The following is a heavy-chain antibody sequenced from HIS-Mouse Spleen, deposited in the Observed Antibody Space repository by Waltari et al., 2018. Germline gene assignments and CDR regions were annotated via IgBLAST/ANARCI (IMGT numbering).Heavy chain of an antibody. J-gene: IGHJ4*02. V-gene: IGHV3-9*01. CDR3: AKAHNWDQPFDY. CDR2: ISWNSGRI. D-gene: IGHD1-26*01. CDR1: GFTFDDYA. Sequence: EVQLVESGGGLVQPGRSLRLSCAASGFTFDDYAMHWVRQAPGKGLEGVSGISWNSGRIGYAEPVKGRFASSRDNAKNSLYLQMNSLRAEYTALYYCAKAHNWDQPFDYWGQGTLVTVSS.